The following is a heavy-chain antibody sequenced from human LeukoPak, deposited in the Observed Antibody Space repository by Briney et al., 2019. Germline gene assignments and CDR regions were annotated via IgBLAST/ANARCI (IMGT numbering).Heavy chain of an antibody. V-gene: IGHV4-34*01. J-gene: IGHJ5*02. CDR3: ASNRGYSSSWYWFNWFDP. CDR2: INHSGST. Sequence: SETLSLTCAVYGGSFSCYYWSWIRQPPGKGLEWIGEINHSGSTNYNPSLKSRVTISVDTSKNQFSLKLSSVTAADTAVYYCASNRGYSSSWYWFNWFDPWGQGTLVTVSS. CDR1: GGSFSCYY. D-gene: IGHD6-13*01.